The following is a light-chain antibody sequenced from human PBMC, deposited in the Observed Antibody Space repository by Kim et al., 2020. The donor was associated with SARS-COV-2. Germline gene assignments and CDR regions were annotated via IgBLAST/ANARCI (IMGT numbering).Light chain of an antibody. Sequence: RVTISCTGSSSNIGAGYDVHWYQQLPGTAPQLLIYCNSNRPSGVPDRFSGSKSGTSASLAITGLQAEDEADYYCQSYDSSLSGSGVFGTGTKVTVL. V-gene: IGLV1-40*01. CDR3: QSYDSSLSGSGV. J-gene: IGLJ1*01. CDR1: SSNIGAGYD. CDR2: CNS.